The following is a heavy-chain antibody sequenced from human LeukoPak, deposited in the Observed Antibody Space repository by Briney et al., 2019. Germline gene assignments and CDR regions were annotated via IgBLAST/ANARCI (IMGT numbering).Heavy chain of an antibody. CDR3: AKGRVAAGIHFFDY. V-gene: IGHV3-9*03. CDR1: GFTFDDYA. J-gene: IGHJ4*02. CDR2: ISWNSGSI. Sequence: PGRSLRLSCAASGFTFDDYAMHWFRQAPGKGLEWVSGISWNSGSIGYADSVKGRFTISRDNAKNSLYLQMNSLRAEDMALYYCAKGRVAAGIHFFDYWGQGTLVTVSS. D-gene: IGHD6-13*01.